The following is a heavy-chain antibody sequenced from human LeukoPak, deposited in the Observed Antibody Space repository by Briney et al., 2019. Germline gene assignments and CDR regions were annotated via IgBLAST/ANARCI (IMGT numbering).Heavy chain of an antibody. CDR1: GITFSNAW. J-gene: IGHJ4*02. CDR3: TTDPAGTAMVTNFDY. CDR2: IKSKTDGGTT. D-gene: IGHD5-18*01. Sequence: PGGSLRLSCAASGITFSNAWMSWVRQAPGKGLEWVGRIKSKTDGGTTDYAAPVKGRFTISRDDSKNTLYLRMNSLKTEDTAVYYCTTDPAGTAMVTNFDYWGQGTLVTVSS. V-gene: IGHV3-15*01.